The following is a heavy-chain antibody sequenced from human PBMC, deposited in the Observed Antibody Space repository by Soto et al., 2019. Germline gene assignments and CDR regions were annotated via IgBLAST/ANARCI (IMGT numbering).Heavy chain of an antibody. CDR1: GYAFSSYA. Sequence: ASVKVSCKASGYAFSSYALHWVRQAPGQRLEWMGWINAGTGNTRYSQKFQGRVTITGDTSASTVYMELSSLRPEDTAVYYCARESLWFGELLSYFDYWGQGTLVTVSS. CDR3: ARESLWFGELLSYFDY. V-gene: IGHV1-3*01. CDR2: INAGTGNT. J-gene: IGHJ4*02. D-gene: IGHD3-10*01.